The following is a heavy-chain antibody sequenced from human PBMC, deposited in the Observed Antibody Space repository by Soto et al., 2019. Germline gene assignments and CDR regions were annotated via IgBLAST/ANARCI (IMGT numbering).Heavy chain of an antibody. D-gene: IGHD3-22*01. Sequence: GASVKVSCKSSGYPFTHYGITWVRQAPGQGLEWMGWISPFNGNTNYGQTLQGRVTLTTDTSTSTVYMELRSLRSDDTAVYYCGRDPAYYYDSTGYFDFWGQGTLVTVSS. CDR1: GYPFTHYG. V-gene: IGHV1-18*01. CDR3: GRDPAYYYDSTGYFDF. J-gene: IGHJ4*02. CDR2: ISPFNGNT.